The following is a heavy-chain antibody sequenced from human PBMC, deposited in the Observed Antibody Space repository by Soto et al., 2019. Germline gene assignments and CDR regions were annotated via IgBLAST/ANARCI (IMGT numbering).Heavy chain of an antibody. D-gene: IGHD1-26*01. V-gene: IGHV1-2*02. J-gene: IGHJ6*02. CDR3: AKGGAIVAAGTRVYLYNAMDV. CDR1: GYTFTGYY. Sequence: QVQLVQSGTEVKRPGDSVKVSCKASGYTFTGYYVHWVRQAPGQGLEWMGWINPNSGDTYLAQRFQGRVTMKRDPSIGTAYMELRGLTSDDTAEYYCAKGGAIVAAGTRVYLYNAMDVWGQGTTVTVSS. CDR2: INPNSGDT.